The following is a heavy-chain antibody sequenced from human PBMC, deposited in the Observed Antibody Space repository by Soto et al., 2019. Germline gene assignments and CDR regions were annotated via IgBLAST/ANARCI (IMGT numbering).Heavy chain of an antibody. J-gene: IGHJ4*02. Sequence: SVKVSCKASGGTFSSYAISWVRQAPGQGLEWMGGIIPIFGTANYAQKFQGRVTITADESTSTAYMELSSLRSEDTAVYYCTRTVVMQFPAATFDYWGQGTLVTVSS. CDR1: GGTFSSYA. D-gene: IGHD2-2*01. V-gene: IGHV1-69*13. CDR2: IIPIFGTA. CDR3: TRTVVMQFPAATFDY.